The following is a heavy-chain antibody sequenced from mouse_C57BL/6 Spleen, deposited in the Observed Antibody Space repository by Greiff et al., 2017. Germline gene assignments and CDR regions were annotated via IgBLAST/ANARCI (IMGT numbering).Heavy chain of an antibody. CDR1: GFTFSDYG. CDR3: ANDGPWSFDV. J-gene: IGHJ1*03. CDR2: ISSGSSTI. D-gene: IGHD2-3*01. Sequence: EVKVVESGGGLVKPGGSLKLSCAASGFTFSDYGMHWVRQAPEKGLEWVAYISSGSSTIYYADTVKGRFTISRDNAKNTLFLQMTSLRSEDTAMYYCANDGPWSFDVWGTGTTVTVSS. V-gene: IGHV5-17*01.